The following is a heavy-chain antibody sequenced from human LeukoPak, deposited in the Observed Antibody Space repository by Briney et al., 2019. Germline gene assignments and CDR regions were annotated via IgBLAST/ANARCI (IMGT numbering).Heavy chain of an antibody. CDR3: ARERGGDYSDAFDI. CDR1: GGSISSYY. V-gene: IGHV4-59*01. J-gene: IGHJ3*02. D-gene: IGHD4-11*01. Sequence: PSETLSLTCSVSGGSISSYYWSWIRQPPGKGREWAGYIYYSGSTSYNPSLKSRVTISVDTSKNQFSLKLSCVTAADTAVYYCARERGGDYSDAFDIWGQGTMVTVSS. CDR2: IYYSGST.